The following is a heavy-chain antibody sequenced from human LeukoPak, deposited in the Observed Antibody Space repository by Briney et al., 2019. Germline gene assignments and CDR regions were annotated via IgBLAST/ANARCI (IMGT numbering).Heavy chain of an antibody. CDR2: IYHSGST. CDR1: GGSISSGGYS. V-gene: IGHV4-30-2*05. Sequence: SQTLSLTCAVSGGSISSGGYSWSWIRQPPGTGLEWIGYIYHSGSTYYNPSLKSRVTISVDTSKNQFSLKLSSVTAADTAVYYCATKPRGSDWFDPWGQGTLVIVSS. J-gene: IGHJ5*02. CDR3: ATKPRGSDWFDP. D-gene: IGHD1-14*01.